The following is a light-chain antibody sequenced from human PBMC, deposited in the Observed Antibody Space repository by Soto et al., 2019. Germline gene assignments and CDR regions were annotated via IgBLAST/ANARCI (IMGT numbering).Light chain of an antibody. Sequence: SSLTQPSSVSGSPGQSITISCTGTSSYVGGYNYVSWYQQHPGKAPKLMIYDVSNRPSGVSNRFSGSKSGNTASLSISGLQAEDEADYYCSSYTSSSTRVFGTGTRSPS. CDR3: SSYTSSSTRV. J-gene: IGLJ1*01. V-gene: IGLV2-14*01. CDR1: SSYVGGYNY. CDR2: DVS.